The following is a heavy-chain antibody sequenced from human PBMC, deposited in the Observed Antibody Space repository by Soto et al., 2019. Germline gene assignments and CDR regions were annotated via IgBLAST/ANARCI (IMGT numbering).Heavy chain of an antibody. CDR2: INAGNGNT. CDR1: GYTFTNYA. D-gene: IGHD6-6*01. Sequence: GAPVKVSRKASGYTFTNYAMHLVCQAPGQRLEWMGWINAGNGNTKYSQKFQGRVTITRDTSASTAYMELSSLRSEDTAVYYCARDRSWAARGDFDYWGQGTLVTVSS. CDR3: ARDRSWAARGDFDY. V-gene: IGHV1-3*01. J-gene: IGHJ4*02.